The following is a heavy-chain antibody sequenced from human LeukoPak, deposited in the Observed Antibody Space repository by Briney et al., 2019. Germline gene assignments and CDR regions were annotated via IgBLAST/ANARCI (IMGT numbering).Heavy chain of an antibody. CDR1: GGSISSYY. CDR2: IFYSGST. Sequence: KTSETLSLTCTVSGGSISSYYWSWIRQPPGKGLEWIGYIFYSGSTNYNPSLKSRVTISVDTSKNQFSLKLSSVTAADTAVYYCARRVTRFSYSSSWALVGAFDIWGQGTMVTVSS. V-gene: IGHV4-59*01. D-gene: IGHD6-13*01. CDR3: ARRVTRFSYSSSWALVGAFDI. J-gene: IGHJ3*02.